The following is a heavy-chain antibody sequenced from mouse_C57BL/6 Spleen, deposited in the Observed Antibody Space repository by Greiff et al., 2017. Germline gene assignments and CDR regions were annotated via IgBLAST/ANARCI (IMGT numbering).Heavy chain of an antibody. CDR2: INPNNGGT. V-gene: IGHV1-26*01. J-gene: IGHJ2*01. D-gene: IGHD1-1*01. CDR1: GYTFTDYY. Sequence: VQLQQSGPELVKPGASVKISCKASGYTFTDYYMNWVKQSHGKSLEWIGDINPNNGGTSYNQKFKGKATLTVDKSSSTAYMELRSLTSEDSAVYYCARNAYGGGYEDDYWGQGTPLTVSS. CDR3: ARNAYGGGYEDDY.